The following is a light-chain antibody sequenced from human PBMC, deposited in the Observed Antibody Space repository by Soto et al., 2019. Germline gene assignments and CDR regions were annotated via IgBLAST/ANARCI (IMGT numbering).Light chain of an antibody. CDR1: QSVSTN. V-gene: IGKV3-15*01. Sequence: EIVITQSLATLSVSPGDRATLSCRASQSVSTNLAWYQQKPGQAPRLLIYGAYTRATGIPARFSGSGSGTEFTLTISSLQSEDFALYYCQQYNNWPRTFGQGTKVDIK. CDR2: GAY. J-gene: IGKJ1*01. CDR3: QQYNNWPRT.